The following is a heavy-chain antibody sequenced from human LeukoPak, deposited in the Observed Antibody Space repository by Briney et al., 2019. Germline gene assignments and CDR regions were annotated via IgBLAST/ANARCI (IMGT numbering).Heavy chain of an antibody. V-gene: IGHV4-38-2*01. CDR3: ARHQWHYYYYMGV. D-gene: IGHD6-19*01. CDR2: IYYSGST. J-gene: IGHJ6*03. CDR1: GYSISSGYY. Sequence: SETLSLTCAVSGYSISSGYYWGWIRQPPGKGLEWIGSIYYSGSTYYNPSLKSRVTISVDTSKNQFSLRLSSVTAADTAVYYCARHQWHYYYYMGVWGKGSTVTVSS.